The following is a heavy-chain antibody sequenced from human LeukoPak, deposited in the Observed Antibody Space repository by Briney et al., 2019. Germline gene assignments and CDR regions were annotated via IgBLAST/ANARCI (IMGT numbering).Heavy chain of an antibody. V-gene: IGHV3-21*01. Sequence: GGSLRLSCAASGFTFSSYSMNWVRQAPGKGLEWVSSISSSSSYIYYADSVKGRFTISRDNAKNSLYLQMNSLRAEDTAVYYCARDLAVAGTIDYWGQGTLVTVSS. J-gene: IGHJ4*02. D-gene: IGHD6-19*01. CDR1: GFTFSSYS. CDR3: ARDLAVAGTIDY. CDR2: ISSSSSYI.